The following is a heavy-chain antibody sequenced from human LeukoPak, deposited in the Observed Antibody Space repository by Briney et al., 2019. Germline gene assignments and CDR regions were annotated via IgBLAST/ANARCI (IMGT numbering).Heavy chain of an antibody. Sequence: VASVKVSCKASRYTSIDYYIHWVRQAPGQGLEWMGWINPKNGDTNYAQKFQGRVTMTRDTSISTAYMEVNRLRSDDTAVYYCAREWPRIAARIDAFDIWGQGTMVTVSS. CDR3: AREWPRIAARIDAFDI. V-gene: IGHV1-2*02. D-gene: IGHD6-6*01. CDR2: INPKNGDT. CDR1: RYTSIDYY. J-gene: IGHJ3*02.